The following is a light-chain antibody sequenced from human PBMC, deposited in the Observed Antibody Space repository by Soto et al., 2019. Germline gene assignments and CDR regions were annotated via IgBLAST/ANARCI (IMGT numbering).Light chain of an antibody. CDR1: QGISTW. Sequence: DIQMTQSPSSVSASVGDRVTITCRASQGISTWLAWYQQKPGKAPKFLIYGASTLQSGVPSRFSGRASGTHFPLTISSLQPEDFATYFCQQAYNFPLTFGGGTKLEIK. V-gene: IGKV1-12*01. J-gene: IGKJ4*01. CDR2: GAS. CDR3: QQAYNFPLT.